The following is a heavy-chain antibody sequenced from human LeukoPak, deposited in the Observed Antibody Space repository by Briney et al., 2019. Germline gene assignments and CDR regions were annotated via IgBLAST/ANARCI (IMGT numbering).Heavy chain of an antibody. CDR3: ARLIGYCSGGSCYWVSAYYFDY. V-gene: IGHV5-51*01. D-gene: IGHD2-15*01. CDR1: GYSFTSYW. CDR2: IYPGDPDT. Sequence: GESLKISCKGSGYSFTSYWIGWVRQMPGKGLEWMGIIYPGDPDTRYSPSFQGQVTISADKSISTAYLQWSSLKASDTAMYYCARLIGYCSGGSCYWVSAYYFDYWGQGTLVTVSS. J-gene: IGHJ4*02.